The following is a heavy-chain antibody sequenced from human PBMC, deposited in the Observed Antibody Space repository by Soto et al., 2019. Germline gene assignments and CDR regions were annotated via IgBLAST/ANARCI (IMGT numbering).Heavy chain of an antibody. Sequence: SETLSLTCTVSGGSISSGGYYWSWIRQHPGKGLEWIGYIYYSGRTYYNPSLHSRVSIAVDTTENQFSLKLTSVTAADTSVYYCARGYFSSSSYWFDPWGRGTLVTVSS. CDR1: GGSISSGGYY. J-gene: IGHJ5*02. CDR3: ARGYFSSSSYWFDP. V-gene: IGHV4-31*03. CDR2: IYYSGRT. D-gene: IGHD6-6*01.